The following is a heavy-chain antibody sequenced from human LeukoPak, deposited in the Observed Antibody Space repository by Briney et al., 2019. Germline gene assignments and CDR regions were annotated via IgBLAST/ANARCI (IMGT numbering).Heavy chain of an antibody. D-gene: IGHD3-3*01. CDR1: GDSVSSNGAS. J-gene: IGHJ4*02. V-gene: IGHV6-1*01. CDR3: GRETDFGVVTN. CDR2: TYYKSQQWHS. Sequence: SQTLSLTCAISGDSVSSNGASWNWIRQSPSRGLEWLGRTYYKSQQWHSDYAPSVKGRITLNPDTSKNQFSLQLNSVTPEDTAVYYCGRETDFGVVTNWGQGTLVTVSS.